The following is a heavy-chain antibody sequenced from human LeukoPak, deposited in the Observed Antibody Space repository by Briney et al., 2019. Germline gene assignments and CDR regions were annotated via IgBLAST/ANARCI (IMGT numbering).Heavy chain of an antibody. J-gene: IGHJ6*03. Sequence: SETLSLTCAVSGYSISSGYYWGWIRQPPGKGLEWIGSIYHSGSTYYNPSLKSRVTISVDTSKNQFSLKLSSVTAADTAVYYCATHDYGDSYYYYMDVRGKGTTVTVSS. CDR1: GYSISSGYY. V-gene: IGHV4-38-2*01. CDR3: ATHDYGDSYYYYMDV. CDR2: IYHSGST. D-gene: IGHD4-17*01.